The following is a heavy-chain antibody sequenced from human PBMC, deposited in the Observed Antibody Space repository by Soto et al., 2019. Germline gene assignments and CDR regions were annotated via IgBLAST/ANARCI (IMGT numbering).Heavy chain of an antibody. CDR3: NSGSEYDFWSGYL. V-gene: IGHV1-69*06. CDR1: GGTSTRYA. Sequence: QERLVQSGAEVRKHGSSVKVSCKVTGGTSTRYAINWVRQAPGQGLEWMGGIVPMFGTSKYAQKFQGRVTITADTSTNIAYMELRSLRSEDTAVYYCNSGSEYDFWSGYLWGQGTLVSVSS. D-gene: IGHD3-3*01. J-gene: IGHJ4*02. CDR2: IVPMFGTS.